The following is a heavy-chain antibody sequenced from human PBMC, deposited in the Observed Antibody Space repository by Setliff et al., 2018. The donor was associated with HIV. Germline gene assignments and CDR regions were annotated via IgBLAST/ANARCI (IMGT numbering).Heavy chain of an antibody. Sequence: SVKVSCKGSGDTFTTYVVSWVRQAPGQGLEWMGGRSPIFSTTNYAQKFQGRVTITTDESASRAYMELSSLRSEDTAVYYCAITSRGYSLQRGGAFDIWGQGTLVTVSS. CDR3: AITSRGYSLQRGGAFDI. CDR2: RSPIFSTT. D-gene: IGHD3-22*01. CDR1: GDTFTTYV. J-gene: IGHJ3*02. V-gene: IGHV1-69*05.